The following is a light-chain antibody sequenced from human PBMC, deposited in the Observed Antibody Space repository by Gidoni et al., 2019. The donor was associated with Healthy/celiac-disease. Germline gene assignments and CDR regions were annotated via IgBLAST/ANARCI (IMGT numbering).Light chain of an antibody. Sequence: RVTITCRASQSISSYLNWYQQKPGKAPKLLIYAASSLQSGVPSRFSGSGSGTDFTLTISSLQPEDFATYYCQQSYSTPPWTFGQGTKVEIK. CDR1: QSISSY. V-gene: IGKV1-39*01. J-gene: IGKJ1*01. CDR2: AAS. CDR3: QQSYSTPPWT.